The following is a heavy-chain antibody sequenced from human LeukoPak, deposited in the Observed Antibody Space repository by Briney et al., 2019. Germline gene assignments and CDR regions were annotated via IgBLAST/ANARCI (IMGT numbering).Heavy chain of an antibody. V-gene: IGHV4-59*12. D-gene: IGHD2-2*01. CDR1: GGSISSYY. CDR3: ARDLVGPFDY. J-gene: IGHJ4*02. Sequence: SETLSLTCTVSGGSISSYYWSWIRQPPGKGLEWIGYIYYSGTTNYNPSLKSRVTISVDTSKNQFSLKLSSVTAADTAVYYCARDLVGPFDYWGQGTLVTVSS. CDR2: IYYSGTT.